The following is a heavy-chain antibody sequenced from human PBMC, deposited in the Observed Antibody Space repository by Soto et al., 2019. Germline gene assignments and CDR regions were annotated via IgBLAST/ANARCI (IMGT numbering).Heavy chain of an antibody. J-gene: IGHJ3*02. CDR2: SSSSSTI. V-gene: IGHV3-48*01. Sequence: GESLKISCAASGFTFSSYSMNWVRQAPGKGLEWVSYSSSSSTIYYADSVKGRFTISRDNAKNSLYLQMNSLRAEDTAVYYCARDRHGRPFDIWGQGTMVTVSS. CDR3: ARDRHGRPFDI. CDR1: GFTFSSYS.